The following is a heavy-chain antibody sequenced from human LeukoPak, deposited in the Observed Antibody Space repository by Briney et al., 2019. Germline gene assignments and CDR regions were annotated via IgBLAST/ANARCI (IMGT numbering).Heavy chain of an antibody. V-gene: IGHV3-23*01. Sequence: GGSLRLSCAASGFTFRNYAMSWVRQAPGRGLEWVSTISGNTVNTYFADSVEGRFTISRDNSKNTLYLQMNSLRAEDTAIYYCARVGRVFEVLGYGDYGALNCWGQGSLVTVSS. CDR3: ARVGRVFEVLGYGDYGALNC. CDR1: GFTFRNYA. D-gene: IGHD4-17*01. CDR2: ISGNTVNT. J-gene: IGHJ4*02.